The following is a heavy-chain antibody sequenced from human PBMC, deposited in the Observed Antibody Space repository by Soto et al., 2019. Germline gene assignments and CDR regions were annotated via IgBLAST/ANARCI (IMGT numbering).Heavy chain of an antibody. CDR2: ITGNGGTA. Sequence: GGSLRLSCATSGFSFSRHPINWVRQAPGKGLQWVSLITGNGGTAYYADSVKGRFTISRDNSKNTLYLQMNSLRADDTALYYCATQASGYYAPFDFWGQGTLVTVSS. J-gene: IGHJ4*02. D-gene: IGHD3-22*01. V-gene: IGHV3-23*01. CDR1: GFSFSRHP. CDR3: ATQASGYYAPFDF.